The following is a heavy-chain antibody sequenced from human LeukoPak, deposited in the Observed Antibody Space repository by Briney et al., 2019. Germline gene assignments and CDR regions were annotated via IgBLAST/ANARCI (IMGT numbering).Heavy chain of an antibody. CDR2: IYSGGST. D-gene: IGHD6-13*01. CDR1: GFTFSSYG. CDR3: ASSSSWYLDY. V-gene: IGHV3-NL1*01. J-gene: IGHJ4*02. Sequence: GGSLRLSCAASGFTFSSYGMHWVRQAPGKGLEWVSVIYSGGSTYYADSVKGRFTISRDNSKNTLYLQMNSLRAEDTAVYYCASSSSWYLDYWGQGTLVTVSS.